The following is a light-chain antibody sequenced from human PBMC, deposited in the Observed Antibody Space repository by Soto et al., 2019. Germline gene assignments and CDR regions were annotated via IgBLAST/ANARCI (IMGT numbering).Light chain of an antibody. V-gene: IGKV3-11*01. CDR1: QSVSSY. CDR3: QQRSDWPWT. J-gene: IGKJ1*01. Sequence: IVLTQSPATLSWSPGERATLSCRASQSVSSYLAWYQQKPGQAPRLLMYEASNRATGIPARFSGGGSGTDFTLTISSLEPEDFAVYYCQQRSDWPWTFGQGTKVDIK. CDR2: EAS.